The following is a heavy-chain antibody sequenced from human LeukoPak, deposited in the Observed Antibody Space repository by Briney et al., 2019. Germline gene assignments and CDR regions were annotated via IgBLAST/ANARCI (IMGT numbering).Heavy chain of an antibody. J-gene: IGHJ3*02. CDR1: GFTVSSNY. CDR2: IYSGGST. Sequence: GGSLRLSCAASGFTVSSNYMSWVRQAPGKGLEWASVIYSGGSTYYADSVKGRFTISRDNSKNTLYLQMNSLRAEDTAVYYCARSRTGAFDIWGQGTMVTVSS. CDR3: ARSRTGAFDI. V-gene: IGHV3-53*05.